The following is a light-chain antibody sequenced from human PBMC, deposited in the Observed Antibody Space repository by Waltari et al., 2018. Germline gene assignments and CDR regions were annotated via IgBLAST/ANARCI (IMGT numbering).Light chain of an antibody. CDR2: DAS. CDR1: QDKENF. CDR3: QQYQNLPS. V-gene: IGKV1-33*01. Sequence: DIQMTQSPSPLSAYVGDRVTITCQASQDKENFVNWYQQKPGKAPKLLIYDASNLATGVPSRFSGSGSGTDFTFTIASLQPEDIATYFCQQYQNLPSFGPGTKVDLK. J-gene: IGKJ3*01.